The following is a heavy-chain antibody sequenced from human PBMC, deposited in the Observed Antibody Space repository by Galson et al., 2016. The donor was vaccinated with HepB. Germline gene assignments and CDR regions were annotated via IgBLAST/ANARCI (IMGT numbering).Heavy chain of an antibody. V-gene: IGHV3-7*01. CDR3: ASGYTSGV. D-gene: IGHD6-19*01. CDR1: GFTISAYW. J-gene: IGHJ3*01. Sequence: SLRLSCAASGFTISAYWMSWVRQAPGKGLEWVASISQDASGKYYVDSVKGRLSISRDNVKNTLWLQMSGLRVDDTSMYYCASGYTSGVWGQGTMVTVSS. CDR2: ISQDASGK.